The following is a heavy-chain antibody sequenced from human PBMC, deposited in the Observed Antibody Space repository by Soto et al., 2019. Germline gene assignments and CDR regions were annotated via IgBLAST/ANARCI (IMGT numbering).Heavy chain of an antibody. Sequence: QVQLVQSGAEVKKPGASVRVSCKASGYNFIRYGISWVRQAPGQGLEWMGWTSAYNGDTDYAQKFQGRVTMATDTSTSTAYMDLRSLRSDDTAVYYCARELGSDNYYHGLYVWGQGTTVTVSS. CDR1: GYNFIRYG. D-gene: IGHD3-3*02. J-gene: IGHJ6*02. V-gene: IGHV1-18*01. CDR3: ARELGSDNYYHGLYV. CDR2: TSAYNGDT.